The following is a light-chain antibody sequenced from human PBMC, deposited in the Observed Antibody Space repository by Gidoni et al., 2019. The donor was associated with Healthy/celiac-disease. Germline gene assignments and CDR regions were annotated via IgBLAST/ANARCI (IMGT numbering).Light chain of an antibody. J-gene: IGLJ3*02. CDR1: SSDVGGYNY. Sequence: QSALTQPPSASGSPGQSVTISCTGTSSDVGGYNYVSWYQQHPGKAPKLMLYEVSKRPSGVPARFSGSKSGNTASLTVSGLQAEDEADYYCSSYAGSNNLEVFGGGTKLTVL. CDR2: EVS. CDR3: SSYAGSNNLEV. V-gene: IGLV2-8*01.